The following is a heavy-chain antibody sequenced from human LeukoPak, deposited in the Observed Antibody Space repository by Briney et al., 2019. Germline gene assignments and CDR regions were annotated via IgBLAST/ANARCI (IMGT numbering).Heavy chain of an antibody. D-gene: IGHD3-3*01. CDR3: ARGGHYDFWSGYSPTGMGV. V-gene: IGHV7-4-1*02. CDR2: INTNTGNP. CDR1: GYTFTSYA. Sequence: ASVKVSCKASGYTFTSYAMNWVRQAPGQGLEWMGWINTNTGNPTYAQGFTGRFVFSLDTSVSTAYLQISSLKAEDTAVYYCARGGHYDFWSGYSPTGMGVWGQGTTVAVSS. J-gene: IGHJ6*02.